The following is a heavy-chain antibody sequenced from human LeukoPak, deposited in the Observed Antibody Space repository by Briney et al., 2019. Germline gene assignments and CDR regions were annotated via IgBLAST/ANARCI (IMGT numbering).Heavy chain of an antibody. D-gene: IGHD6-13*01. Sequence: GGSLRLSCAASGFTFSSYWMSWVRQAPGKGLEWVAPIKEDGSEKYYVDSVKGRFTVSRDNAKNSLYLQTNSLRAEDTAVYYCARAGAAGTTDYWGQGTLVTVSS. CDR2: IKEDGSEK. J-gene: IGHJ4*02. CDR1: GFTFSSYW. V-gene: IGHV3-7*05. CDR3: ARAGAAGTTDY.